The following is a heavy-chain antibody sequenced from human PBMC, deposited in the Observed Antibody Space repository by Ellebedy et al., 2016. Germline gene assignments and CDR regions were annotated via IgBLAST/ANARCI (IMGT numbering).Heavy chain of an antibody. V-gene: IGHV5-51*01. CDR1: GYSFTSYW. D-gene: IGHD3-3*01. CDR3: ARSFTIFGVVKPRLRYYYGMDV. Sequence: GESLKISXKGSGYSFTSYWIGWVRQMPGKGLEWMGIIYPGDSDTRYSPSFQGQVTISADKSISTAYLQWSSLKASDTAMYYCARSFTIFGVVKPRLRYYYGMDVWGQGTTVTVSS. J-gene: IGHJ6*02. CDR2: IYPGDSDT.